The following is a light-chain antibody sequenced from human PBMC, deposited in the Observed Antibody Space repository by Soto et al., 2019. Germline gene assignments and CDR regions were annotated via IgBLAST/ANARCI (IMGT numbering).Light chain of an antibody. CDR2: GTS. CDR1: QSFASSS. J-gene: IGKJ3*01. CDR3: QHYGTSPFT. V-gene: IGKV3-20*01. Sequence: ELVLTQSPGTLSLSPGERATLSCRASQSFASSSFGWYQQKPGQAPRLLIYGTSSRATGIPDRFSGSGSGTDFTLTITRLEPEDVAVYYCQHYGTSPFTFGPGTKVEIK.